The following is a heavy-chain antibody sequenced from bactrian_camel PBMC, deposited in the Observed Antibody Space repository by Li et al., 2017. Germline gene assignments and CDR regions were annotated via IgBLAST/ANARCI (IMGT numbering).Heavy chain of an antibody. D-gene: IGHD3*01. CDR3: AARSVWYCAGPYNY. CDR2: IAGSGST. Sequence: HVQLVESGGGSVQAGGSLRLACTHSGYYSSYCLGWFRQAPGKEREGVAVIAGSGSTGYADSVKGRFTISKDNAKNTLYLQMNSLKPEDTAMYYCAARSVWYCAGPYNYWGQGTQVTVS. J-gene: IGHJ4*01. V-gene: IGHV3S55*01. CDR1: GYYSSYC.